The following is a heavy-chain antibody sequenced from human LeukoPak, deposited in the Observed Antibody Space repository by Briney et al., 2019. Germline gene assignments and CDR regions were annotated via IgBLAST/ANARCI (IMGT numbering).Heavy chain of an antibody. CDR3: AKGYSSSWRLCFDY. CDR1: EFTFRSYA. V-gene: IGHV3-23*01. D-gene: IGHD6-13*01. J-gene: IGHJ4*02. Sequence: PGGSLRLSCAASEFTFRSYAMSWVRQAPGKGLEWVSTISGSGGNTYYADSVKGRFTISRDNSRNTLYLQMNSLRVEDTAVYYCAKGYSSSWRLCFDYWGQGTLVTVSS. CDR2: ISGSGGNT.